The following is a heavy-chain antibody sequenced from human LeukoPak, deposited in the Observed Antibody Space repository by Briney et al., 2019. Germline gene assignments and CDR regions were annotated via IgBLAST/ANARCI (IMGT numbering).Heavy chain of an antibody. J-gene: IGHJ4*02. CDR3: AKLYSGTRPPDY. D-gene: IGHD3-10*01. Sequence: SETLSLTCTVSGGSIISSSYYWGWIRQPPGKGLEWIGSIYYSGNTYYNPSLKSRVTISIDTSKNQFSLKMTSLTAADTAVYYCAKLYSGTRPPDYWGQGTLDTVSS. CDR1: GGSIISSSYY. CDR2: IYYSGNT. V-gene: IGHV4-39*01.